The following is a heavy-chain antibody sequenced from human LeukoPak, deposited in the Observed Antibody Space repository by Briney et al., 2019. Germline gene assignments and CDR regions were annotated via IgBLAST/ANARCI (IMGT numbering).Heavy chain of an antibody. CDR3: ARDSLFGEAYNWFDP. D-gene: IGHD3-10*01. CDR2: INPNSGGT. J-gene: IGHJ5*02. Sequence: GASVKLSCKASGYTFTGYYMHWVRQAPGQGLEWMGWINPNSGGTNYAQKLQGRVTMTRDTSISTAYMELSRLRSDDTAVYYCARDSLFGEAYNWFDPWGQGTLVTASS. V-gene: IGHV1-2*02. CDR1: GYTFTGYY.